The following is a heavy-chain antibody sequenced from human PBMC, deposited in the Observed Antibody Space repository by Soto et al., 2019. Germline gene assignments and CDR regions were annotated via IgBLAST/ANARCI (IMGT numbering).Heavy chain of an antibody. CDR2: ISYDGSNK. CDR1: GFTFSSYG. J-gene: IGHJ4*02. D-gene: IGHD3-3*01. Sequence: GGSLRLSCAASGFTFSSYGMHWVRQAPGKGLEWVAVISYDGSNKYYADSVKGRFTISRYNSKNTLYLQMNSLRAADTAVYYCAKDYFSGSNDFWSGYRPLDYWGQGTLVTVSS. CDR3: AKDYFSGSNDFWSGYRPLDY. V-gene: IGHV3-30*18.